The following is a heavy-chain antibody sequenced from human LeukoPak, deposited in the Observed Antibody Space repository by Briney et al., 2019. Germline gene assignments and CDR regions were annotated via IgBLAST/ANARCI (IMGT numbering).Heavy chain of an antibody. J-gene: IGHJ3*02. CDR1: GGTFSSYA. Sequence: GASVKVSCKASGGTFSSYAISWVRQAPGQGLEWMGGIIPIFGTANYAQKFQGRVTITADESTSTAYMELSSLRSEDTAVYYCAREGGCSSTSCYADHDAFDIRGQGTMVTVSS. D-gene: IGHD2-2*01. CDR2: IIPIFGTA. V-gene: IGHV1-69*13. CDR3: AREGGCSSTSCYADHDAFDI.